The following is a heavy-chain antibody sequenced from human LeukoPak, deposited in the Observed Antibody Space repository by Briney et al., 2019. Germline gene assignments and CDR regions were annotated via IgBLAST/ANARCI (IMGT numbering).Heavy chain of an antibody. CDR1: GYTFTSYA. CDR2: INAGNGNT. Sequence: ASVKASCKASGYTFTSYAMHWVRQAPGQRLEWMGWINAGNGNTKYSQKFQGRVTITRDTSASTAYMELSSLRSEDTAVYYCARADISGSYPVDYWGQGTLVTVSS. J-gene: IGHJ4*02. V-gene: IGHV1-3*01. D-gene: IGHD1-26*01. CDR3: ARADISGSYPVDY.